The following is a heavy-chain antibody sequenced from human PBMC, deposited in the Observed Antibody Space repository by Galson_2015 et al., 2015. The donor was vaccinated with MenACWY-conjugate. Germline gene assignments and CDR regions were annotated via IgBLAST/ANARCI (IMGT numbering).Heavy chain of an antibody. CDR2: IYPGDSDT. Sequence: QSGAEVKKPGESLTIPCKGSGYSFTSYWIGWVRQMPGKGLEWMGIIYPGDSDTRYSPSFQGQVTISADKSISTAYLQWSSLKASDTAMYYCARQPIEDANSGYDTRGTYYFDYWGQGTLVTVSS. CDR3: ARQPIEDANSGYDTRGTYYFDY. D-gene: IGHD5-12*01. J-gene: IGHJ4*02. CDR1: GYSFTSYW. V-gene: IGHV5-51*01.